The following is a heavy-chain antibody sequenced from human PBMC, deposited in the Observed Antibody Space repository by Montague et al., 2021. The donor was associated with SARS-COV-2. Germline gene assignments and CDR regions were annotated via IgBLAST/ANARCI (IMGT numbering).Heavy chain of an antibody. V-gene: IGHV4-39*01. J-gene: IGHJ5*01. D-gene: IGHD3-10*01. CDR1: GGSISSSSYY. CDR2: IYYSGSY. CDR3: ARQGRISMVRLNWIDT. Sequence: SETLSLTCTVSGGSISSSSYYWGWIRQPPGKGLEWIGSIYYSGSYYYNPSLKSRVTISEDTSKNQFSLKLSSVTAADTAVYYCARQGRISMVRLNWIDTWGQGTLVTVSS.